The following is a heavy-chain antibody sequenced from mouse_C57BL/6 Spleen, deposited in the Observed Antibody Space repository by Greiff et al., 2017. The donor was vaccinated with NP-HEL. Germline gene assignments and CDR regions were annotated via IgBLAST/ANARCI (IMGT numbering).Heavy chain of an antibody. Sequence: VQLQQPGAELVRPGTSVKLSCKASGYTFTSYWMHWVKQRPGQGLEWIGVIDPSDSYTNYNQKFKGKATLTVDTSSSTAYMQLSSLTSEDSAVYYCARGNWDRDYWGQGTTLTVSS. CDR3: ARGNWDRDY. CDR1: GYTFTSYW. CDR2: IDPSDSYT. J-gene: IGHJ2*01. D-gene: IGHD4-1*01. V-gene: IGHV1-59*01.